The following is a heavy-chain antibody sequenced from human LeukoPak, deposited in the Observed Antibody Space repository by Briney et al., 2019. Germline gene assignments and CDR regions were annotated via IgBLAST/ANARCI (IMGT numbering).Heavy chain of an antibody. CDR1: GFTSSSYG. V-gene: IGHV3-33*06. CDR3: AKPYCSSTSCYEYYYYYMDV. D-gene: IGHD2-2*01. J-gene: IGHJ6*03. CDR2: IWYDGSNK. Sequence: SLRLSCAASGFTSSSYGMNWVRQAPGKGLEWVAVIWYDGSNKYYADSVEGRFTISRDNSKNTLYLQMNSLRAEDTAVYYCAKPYCSSTSCYEYYYYYMDVWGKGTTVTVSS.